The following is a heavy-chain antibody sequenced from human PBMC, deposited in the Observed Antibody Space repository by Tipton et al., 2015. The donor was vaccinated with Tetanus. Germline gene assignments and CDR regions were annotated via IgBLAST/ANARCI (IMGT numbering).Heavy chain of an antibody. CDR3: AKSDRVTRTSWYFHD. V-gene: IGHV4-39*01. CDR2: LDYSGNT. D-gene: IGHD2-2*01. CDR1: GGSISSSYYY. Sequence: TLSLTCTVSGGSISSSYYYWGWIRQPPGKGLEWIGSLDYSGNTYYNSSLMSRVTISVDTSKNQFSLRLNSVTAVDTAVYYCAKSDRVTRTSWYFHDWGQGPLVTVSS. J-gene: IGHJ4*02.